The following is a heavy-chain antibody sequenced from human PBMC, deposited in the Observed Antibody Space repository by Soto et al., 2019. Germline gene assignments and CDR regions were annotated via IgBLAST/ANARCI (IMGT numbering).Heavy chain of an antibody. CDR2: IYYSGST. Sequence: PSETLSLTCTVSGGSISSGGYYWSWIRQHPGKGLEWIGHIYYSGSTNYNPSLKSRVTISVDTSNNQFSLKLNSVTAADTAVYYCARPSSYRRWEFDYWGQGILVTVSS. D-gene: IGHD1-26*01. V-gene: IGHV4-61*08. CDR3: ARPSSYRRWEFDY. J-gene: IGHJ4*02. CDR1: GGSISSGGYY.